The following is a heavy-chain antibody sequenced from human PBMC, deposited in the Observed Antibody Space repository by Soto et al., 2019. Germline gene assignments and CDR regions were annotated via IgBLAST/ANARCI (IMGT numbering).Heavy chain of an antibody. D-gene: IGHD6-6*01. Sequence: ASVKVSCKASGGTFSSYAISWVRQAPGQGLEWMGGIIPIFGTANYAQKFQGRVTITADKSTSTAYMELSSLRSEDTAVYYCARVLGAGSSGYYYYSGMDVWGQGTTVTVS. V-gene: IGHV1-69*06. CDR3: ARVLGAGSSGYYYYSGMDV. CDR2: IIPIFGTA. J-gene: IGHJ6*02. CDR1: GGTFSSYA.